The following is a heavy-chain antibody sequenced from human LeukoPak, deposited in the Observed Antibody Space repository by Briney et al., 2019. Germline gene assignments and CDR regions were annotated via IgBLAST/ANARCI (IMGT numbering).Heavy chain of an antibody. J-gene: IGHJ6*03. V-gene: IGHV1-69*13. D-gene: IGHD1-14*01. CDR1: GYTFTSYA. CDR3: ARGSRRNRYMDV. Sequence: ASVKVSCKASGYTFTSYAISWVRQAPGQGLEWMGGIIPIFGTANYAQKFQGRVTITADESTSTAYTELSSLRSEDTAVYYCARGSRRNRYMDVWGKGTTVTVSS. CDR2: IIPIFGTA.